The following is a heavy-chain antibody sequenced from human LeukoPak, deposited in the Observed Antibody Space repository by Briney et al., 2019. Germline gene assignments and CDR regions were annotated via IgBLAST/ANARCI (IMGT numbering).Heavy chain of an antibody. CDR2: ISRVSTYI. J-gene: IGHJ4*02. D-gene: IGHD3-22*01. V-gene: IGHV3-21*01. CDR3: VREYYYDSSGYDYAS. Sequence: GGSLRLSCVASGFAFSTYTITWVRRAPGRGLEWVSSISRVSTYIYYADSMKGRFTISRDNAKNSLYLQMNSLRVEDTAVYYCVREYYYDSSGYDYASWGQGTLVTVSS. CDR1: GFAFSTYT.